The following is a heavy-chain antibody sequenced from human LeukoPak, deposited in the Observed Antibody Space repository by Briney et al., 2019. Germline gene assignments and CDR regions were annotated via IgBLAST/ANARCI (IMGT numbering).Heavy chain of an antibody. D-gene: IGHD2-2*01. CDR3: ARLTGLVVPAATDGTVGSYYYYGMDV. J-gene: IGHJ6*02. CDR2: INHSGST. V-gene: IGHV4-39*07. CDR1: GGSISSSSYY. Sequence: SETLSLTCTVSGGSISSSSYYWGWIRQPPGKGLEWIGEINHSGSTNYNPSLKSRVTISEDTSKNQFSLKLSSVTAADTAVYYCARLTGLVVPAATDGTVGSYYYYGMDVWGQGTTVTVSS.